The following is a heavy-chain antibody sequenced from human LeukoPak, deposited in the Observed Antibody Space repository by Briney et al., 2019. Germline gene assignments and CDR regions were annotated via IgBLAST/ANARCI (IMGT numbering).Heavy chain of an antibody. CDR3: AIVLAVGVVDWSDP. V-gene: IGHV1-24*01. Sequence: GASVKVSCKVSGSMFTELSMHWVRQAPGKGLEWMGGFHPEDGETIYAQKFQGRVTMTEDSSTDTAYMELSSLRSEDTAVYYCAIVLAVGVVDWSDPWGQGTLVTVSS. CDR2: FHPEDGET. J-gene: IGHJ5*02. D-gene: IGHD6-19*01. CDR1: GSMFTELS.